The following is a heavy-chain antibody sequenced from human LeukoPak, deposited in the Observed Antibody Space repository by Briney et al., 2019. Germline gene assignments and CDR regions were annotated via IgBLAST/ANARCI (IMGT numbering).Heavy chain of an antibody. V-gene: IGHV3-43*02. CDR1: GFTFDDYA. CDR3: AKDISGGGNAFDI. J-gene: IGHJ3*02. CDR2: ISGDGAST. D-gene: IGHD3-10*01. Sequence: PGGSLRLSCAASGFTFDDYAMHWVRQAPGKGLAWVSLISGDGASTYYADSVRGRFTISRDNSKNSLYLQMNSLRTEDTALYYCAKDISGGGNAFDIWGQGTMVTVSS.